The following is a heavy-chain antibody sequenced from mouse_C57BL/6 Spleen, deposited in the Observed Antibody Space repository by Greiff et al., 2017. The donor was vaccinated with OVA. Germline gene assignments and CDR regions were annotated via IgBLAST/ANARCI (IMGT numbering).Heavy chain of an antibody. D-gene: IGHD2-13*01. Sequence: VQLQQPGAELVKPGASVKLSCKASGYTFTSYWMQWVKQRPGQGLEWIGEIDPSDSYTNYNQKFKGKATLTVDTSSSTAYMQLSSLTSEDSAVYYCARVYDCGFGYWGQGTTLTVSS. CDR3: ARVYDCGFGY. CDR1: GYTFTSYW. J-gene: IGHJ2*01. CDR2: IDPSDSYT. V-gene: IGHV1-50*01.